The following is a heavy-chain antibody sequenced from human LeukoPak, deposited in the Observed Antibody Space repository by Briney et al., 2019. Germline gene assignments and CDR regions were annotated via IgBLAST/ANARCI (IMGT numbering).Heavy chain of an antibody. V-gene: IGHV3-23*01. CDR1: GFRFSSYV. D-gene: IGHD1-26*01. CDR2: IDGSDGAS. CDR3: ARVDSGNYDY. Sequence: PGGSLRLSCAASGFRFSSYVMSWVRQAPGKGLEYVSSIDGSDGASYYADSVKGRFTISRDNSKNTLFLQMNSLRVEGTAVYYCARVDSGNYDYWGQGTLLTVSS. J-gene: IGHJ4*02.